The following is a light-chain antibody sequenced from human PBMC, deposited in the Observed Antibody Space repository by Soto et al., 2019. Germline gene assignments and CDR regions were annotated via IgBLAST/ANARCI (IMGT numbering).Light chain of an antibody. Sequence: QSVLTQPASVSGSPGQSITISCTGTSSDVGGYNYVSWYQQHPGKAPKLMIYEVTNRPSGVSNRFSASKSGNTASLTISELQAEDEADYYCCSYTSSSTYVFGTGTKVTVL. CDR1: SSDVGGYNY. J-gene: IGLJ1*01. CDR2: EVT. CDR3: CSYTSSSTYV. V-gene: IGLV2-14*01.